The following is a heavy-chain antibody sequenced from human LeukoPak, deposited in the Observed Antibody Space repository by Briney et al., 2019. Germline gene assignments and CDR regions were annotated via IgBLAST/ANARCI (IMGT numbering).Heavy chain of an antibody. J-gene: IGHJ4*02. Sequence: GGSLRLSCAASGFTFDDYAMHWVRHAPGKGLEWVSLISGDGGSTYYADSVKGRFTISRDNGKNSLYLQMNSLGTEDTALYYCAKDIGDIVVVPAADFDYWGQGTLVTVSS. CDR2: ISGDGGST. D-gene: IGHD2-2*01. CDR1: GFTFDDYA. V-gene: IGHV3-43*02. CDR3: AKDIGDIVVVPAADFDY.